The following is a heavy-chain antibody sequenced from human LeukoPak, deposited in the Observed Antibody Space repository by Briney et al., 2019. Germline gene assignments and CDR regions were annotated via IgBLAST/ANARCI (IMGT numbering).Heavy chain of an antibody. CDR3: ARGPGAFDI. V-gene: IGHV3-74*01. D-gene: IGHD2-2*01. Sequence: GGSLRLSCVASGFMFSSYWMNWVRQAPGKGLVWASRINSDGSSTSYADSVKGRFTISRDNAKNTLFLQMNSLRAEDTAVYYCARGPGAFDIWGQGTMVTVSS. CDR2: INSDGSST. CDR1: GFMFSSYW. J-gene: IGHJ3*02.